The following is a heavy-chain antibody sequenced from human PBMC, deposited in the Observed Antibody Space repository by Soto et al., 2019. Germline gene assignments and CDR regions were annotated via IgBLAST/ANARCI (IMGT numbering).Heavy chain of an antibody. CDR1: GFTLSEYF. V-gene: IGHV3-11*05. CDR3: VRFHPAPYVFDF. CDR2: SSNSGGYI. Sequence: QVQLVESGGGMVKPGGSLRLSCAASGFTLSEYFMAWVRQSPRQGREWVSSSSNSGGYITYADSVRGRFTISRDNAKGSLFLKINSLSAGDTAVFFFVRFHPAPYVFDFWGHWAMFSVS. J-gene: IGHJ3*01.